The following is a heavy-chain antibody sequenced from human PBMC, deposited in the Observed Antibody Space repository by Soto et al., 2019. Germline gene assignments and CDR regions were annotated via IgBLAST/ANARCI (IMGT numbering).Heavy chain of an antibody. CDR1: GGSVSSGGYY. J-gene: IGHJ3*02. Sequence: PSETLSLTCTVSGGSVSSGGYYWSWIRQHPGKGLEWIGYIYYSGSTYYNPSLKSRVTISVDTSKNQFSLKLSSVTAADTAVYYCARDEQYCSGGSCYYAFDIWGQGTMVTVSS. D-gene: IGHD2-15*01. CDR2: IYYSGST. CDR3: ARDEQYCSGGSCYYAFDI. V-gene: IGHV4-31*03.